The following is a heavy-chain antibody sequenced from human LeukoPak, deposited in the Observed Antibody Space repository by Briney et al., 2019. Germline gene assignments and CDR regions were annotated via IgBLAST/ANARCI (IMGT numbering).Heavy chain of an antibody. Sequence: GGSLRLSCAASGLTFSSYSMNWVPQAPGKGLEWVSSISSSSNYIYYADSVKGRFTISRDNAKNSLYLQMNSLRAEDTAVYYCARVPHAMVRGVIITEFYFDYWGQGTLVTVSS. CDR3: ARVPHAMVRGVIITEFYFDY. CDR1: GLTFSSYS. V-gene: IGHV3-21*01. D-gene: IGHD3-10*01. CDR2: ISSSSNYI. J-gene: IGHJ4*02.